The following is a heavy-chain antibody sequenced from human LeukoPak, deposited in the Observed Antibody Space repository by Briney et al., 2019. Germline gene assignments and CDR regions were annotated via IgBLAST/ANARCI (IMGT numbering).Heavy chain of an antibody. CDR3: ARHSHVIGAI. J-gene: IGHJ4*02. Sequence: ESPKISCKASGYTFTHQWIGWVRQKSGSGLEWMGIIYPRDSYTRYSPSFQGHVTISADTSINTAYLEWSRLEASDTGIYYCARHSHVIGAIWGQGNRVRVSS. CDR1: GYTFTHQW. CDR2: IYPRDSYT. V-gene: IGHV5-51*01. D-gene: IGHD3-10*01.